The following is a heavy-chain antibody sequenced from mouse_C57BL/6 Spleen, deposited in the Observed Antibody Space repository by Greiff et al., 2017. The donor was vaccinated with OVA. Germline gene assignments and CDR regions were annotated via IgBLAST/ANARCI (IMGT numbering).Heavy chain of an antibody. D-gene: IGHD2-4*01. CDR2: INPNNGGT. CDR1: GYTFTDYY. CDR3: ARFDYDRVDY. V-gene: IGHV1-26*01. Sequence: EVQLQQSGPELVKPGASVKISCKASGYTFTDYYMNWVKQSHGKSLEWIGDINPNNGGTSYNQKFKGKATLTVYKSSSTAYMELRSLTSEDSAVYYCARFDYDRVDYWGQGTTLTVSS. J-gene: IGHJ2*01.